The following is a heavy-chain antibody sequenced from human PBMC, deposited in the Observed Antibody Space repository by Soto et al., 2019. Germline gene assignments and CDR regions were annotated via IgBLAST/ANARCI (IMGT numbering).Heavy chain of an antibody. CDR1: GFTFSSYG. Sequence: GGSLRLSCAASGFTFSSYGMHWVRQAPGKGLEWVAVISYDESNRYYADSEKGRFTISRDNSKDTLYLQMNSLRAEDTAVYYCAKGRGDSNYRDFDYWGQGTLVTVSS. V-gene: IGHV3-30*18. J-gene: IGHJ4*02. D-gene: IGHD4-4*01. CDR3: AKGRGDSNYRDFDY. CDR2: ISYDESNR.